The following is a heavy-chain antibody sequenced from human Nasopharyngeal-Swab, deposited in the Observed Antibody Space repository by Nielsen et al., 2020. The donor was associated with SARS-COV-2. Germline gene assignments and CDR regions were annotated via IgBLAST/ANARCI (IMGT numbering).Heavy chain of an antibody. Sequence: GASLITSCAASGFIFDDYVLHLVRQAPGKGPEWVSGILRESGTIGYADSQRGRFTISRDNAKDSLYLEMNSLRHEDTALYYCVKDMGTVTAGLGYGGQGTLVTVSA. CDR1: GFIFDDYV. D-gene: IGHD2-21*02. J-gene: IGHJ4*02. CDR3: VKDMGTVTAGLGY. CDR2: ILRESGTI. V-gene: IGHV3-9*01.